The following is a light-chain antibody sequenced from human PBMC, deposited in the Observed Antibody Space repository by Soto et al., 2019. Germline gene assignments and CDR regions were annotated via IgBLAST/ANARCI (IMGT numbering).Light chain of an antibody. V-gene: IGKV3D-11*01. Sequence: EIVLTQSPATLSLSPGERATLSCRASQGVSSYLAWYQQKPGQAPRLLIYDASNRATGIPARFSGSGPGTDFTLTISRLEPEDFAVYYCQQYGSSGTFGQGTKVDI. CDR2: DAS. J-gene: IGKJ1*01. CDR1: QGVSSY. CDR3: QQYGSSGT.